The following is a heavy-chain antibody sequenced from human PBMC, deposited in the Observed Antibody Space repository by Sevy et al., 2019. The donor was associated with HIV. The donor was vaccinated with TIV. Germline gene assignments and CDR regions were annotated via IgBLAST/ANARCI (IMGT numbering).Heavy chain of an antibody. Sequence: GGSLRLSCAATGFTFSNYAMHWVRQAPGKGMEWVAIIWSDGADQYHGNSVKGRCTISRDNSKNTLYLQMNNVRVEDTAVYYCARGGYYYDNAAYYALDSWGQGTLVTVSS. CDR3: ARGGYYYDNAAYYALDS. V-gene: IGHV3-33*01. D-gene: IGHD3-22*01. J-gene: IGHJ4*02. CDR2: IWSDGADQ. CDR1: GFTFSNYA.